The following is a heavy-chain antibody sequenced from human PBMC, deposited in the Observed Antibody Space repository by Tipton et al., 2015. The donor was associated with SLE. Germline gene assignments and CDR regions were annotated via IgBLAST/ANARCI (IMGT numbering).Heavy chain of an antibody. Sequence: TLSLTCTVSGGSVSSGSYYWSWIRQPPGKGLEWIGYIYYSGSTNYNPSLKSRVTISVDTSKNQFSLKLSSVTAADTAVYYCARGEVVVVTATRGYYYYMDVWGKGTTVTVSS. CDR1: GGSVSSGSYY. J-gene: IGHJ6*03. V-gene: IGHV4-61*01. D-gene: IGHD2-21*02. CDR3: ARGEVVVVTATRGYYYYMDV. CDR2: IYYSGST.